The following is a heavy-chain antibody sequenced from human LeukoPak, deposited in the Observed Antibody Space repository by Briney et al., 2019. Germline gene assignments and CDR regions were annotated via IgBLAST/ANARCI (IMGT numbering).Heavy chain of an antibody. CDR3: AGSLGYCTSNVCYLKY. CDR1: GYTFTSYG. D-gene: IGHD2-8*01. J-gene: IGHJ4*02. V-gene: IGHV1-18*01. Sequence: ASVKVSSKASGYTFTSYGISWVRQAPGQGLEWMGWISAQHGQTEYTPNSQDRVTMTTDTYTNTTYMELRSLRSDDTAVYYCAGSLGYCTSNVCYLKYWGQGTLVTVSS. CDR2: ISAQHGQT.